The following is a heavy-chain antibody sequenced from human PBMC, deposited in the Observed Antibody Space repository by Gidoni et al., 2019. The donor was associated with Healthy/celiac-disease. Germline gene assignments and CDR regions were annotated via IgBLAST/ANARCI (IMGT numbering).Heavy chain of an antibody. Sequence: QVQLVQSGAAVKKPGASVKVPCQASGTTFTSDSMHWVRQAPGQGREWMGIINPRGGSTSSAQKFQGRVTMTRDTSTSTVYMELSSLRSEDTAVYYCAREEAQTGFFDYWGQGTLVTVSS. CDR3: AREEAQTGFFDY. V-gene: IGHV1-46*01. CDR2: INPRGGST. CDR1: GTTFTSDS. J-gene: IGHJ4*02. D-gene: IGHD3-3*01.